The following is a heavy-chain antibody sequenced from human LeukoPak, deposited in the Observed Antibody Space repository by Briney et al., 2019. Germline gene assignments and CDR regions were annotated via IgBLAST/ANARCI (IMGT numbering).Heavy chain of an antibody. D-gene: IGHD1-26*01. V-gene: IGHV3-23*01. J-gene: IGHJ4*02. CDR3: AKDPVGSYYFDY. CDR1: GFTFSSYA. CDR2: ISGSGGST. Sequence: GGSLRLSCAASGFTFSSYAMHWVRQAPGKGLEWVSAISGSGGSTYYADSVKGRFTISRDNSKNTLYLQMNSLRAEDTAVYYCAKDPVGSYYFDYWGQGTLVTVSS.